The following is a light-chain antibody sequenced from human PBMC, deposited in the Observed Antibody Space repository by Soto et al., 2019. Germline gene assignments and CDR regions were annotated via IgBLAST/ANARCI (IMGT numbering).Light chain of an antibody. CDR1: QDITTY. J-gene: IGKJ4*01. V-gene: IGKV1-33*01. Sequence: DIQMTQSPSSLSASVGDRVTNTCQASQDITTYLNWYQQKPGKAPKLLISDASNLEIGVPSRFSGSGSGTDFTFTISSLQPEDIATYYCQQYDNLPLTFGGGTKVEI. CDR2: DAS. CDR3: QQYDNLPLT.